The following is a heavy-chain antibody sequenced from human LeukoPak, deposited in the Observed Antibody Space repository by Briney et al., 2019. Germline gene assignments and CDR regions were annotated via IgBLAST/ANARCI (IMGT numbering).Heavy chain of an antibody. V-gene: IGHV5-51*01. D-gene: IGHD1-14*01. CDR3: ARHHPGSYYYGMDV. Sequence: GESLKISCKGSGYSFTSYYIGWVRQMPGKGLERMGIVYPGDSHTIYSPSFQGQVTFSADKSISTAYLQWSSLKASDTAIYYCARHHPGSYYYGMDVWGQGTVVTVSS. J-gene: IGHJ6*02. CDR1: GYSFTSYY. CDR2: VYPGDSHT.